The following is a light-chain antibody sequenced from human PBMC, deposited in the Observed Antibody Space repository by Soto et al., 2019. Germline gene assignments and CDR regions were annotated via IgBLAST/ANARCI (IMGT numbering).Light chain of an antibody. J-gene: IGKJ1*01. CDR3: QQYASSVT. V-gene: IGKV3-20*01. Sequence: PGDRATLSCRASQSFSSTFFAWYQQKPGQAPRLLIYGASSRATGIPDRFSGSGSGTAFTLTISRLEPEDFAVYYCQQYASSVTFGQGTKVEIK. CDR1: QSFSSTF. CDR2: GAS.